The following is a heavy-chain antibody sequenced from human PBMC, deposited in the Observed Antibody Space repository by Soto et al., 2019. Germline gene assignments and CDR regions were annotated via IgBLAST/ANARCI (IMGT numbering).Heavy chain of an antibody. V-gene: IGHV3-15*07. CDR1: GFTFSNAW. J-gene: IGHJ6*02. CDR3: TTDPPTTVTTVRIYYYYGMDV. D-gene: IGHD4-4*01. CDR2: IKSKTDGGTT. Sequence: GGSLRLSCAASGFTFSNAWMNWVRQAPGKGLEWVGRIKSKTDGGTTDYAAPVKGRFTISRDDSKTTLYLQMNSLKTEDTAVYYCTTDPPTTVTTVRIYYYYGMDVWGQGTTVTVSS.